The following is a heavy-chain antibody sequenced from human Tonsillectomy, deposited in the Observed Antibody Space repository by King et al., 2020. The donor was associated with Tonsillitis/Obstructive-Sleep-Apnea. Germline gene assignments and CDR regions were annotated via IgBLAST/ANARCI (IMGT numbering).Heavy chain of an antibody. D-gene: IGHD6-19*01. CDR2: INPSGGST. Sequence: QLVQSGAEVKRPGASVKVSCKASGYTFATYYIHWVRQAPGQGPEWMGQINPSGGSTTYAQKFQGRVTMTRDTSTSTSYMELTSLTSEDTAVYYCARGILAAGTDWFDPWGPGTLVTVSS. J-gene: IGHJ5*02. V-gene: IGHV1-46*01. CDR1: GYTFATYY. CDR3: ARGILAAGTDWFDP.